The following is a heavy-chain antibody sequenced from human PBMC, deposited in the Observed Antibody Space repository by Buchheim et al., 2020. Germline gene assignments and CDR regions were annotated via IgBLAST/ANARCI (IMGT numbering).Heavy chain of an antibody. J-gene: IGHJ4*02. V-gene: IGHV4-59*01. CDR3: ARVRASGWYFFDF. CDR2: VSYSGTT. D-gene: IGHD6-19*01. Sequence: QVQLRESGPRLVKPSETLSLTCTVSGGSISGYYWSWIRQPPEKGLEWIGYVSYSGTTVYEPSLERRVTISVDTPNKQFSLKLTSATAADTAVYYCARVRASGWYFFDFWGQGTL. CDR1: GGSISGYY.